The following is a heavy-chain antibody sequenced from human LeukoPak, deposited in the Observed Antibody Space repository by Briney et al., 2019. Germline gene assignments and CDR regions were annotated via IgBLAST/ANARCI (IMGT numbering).Heavy chain of an antibody. V-gene: IGHV4-39*07. CDR2: IYYSGST. D-gene: IGHD6-13*01. Sequence: SETLSLTCTVSGGSISSSSYYWGWIRQPPGKGLEWIGSIYYSGSTYYNPSLKSRVTISVDTSKNQFSLKLSSVTAADTAAYYCARGEGAAAGNNWFDPWGQGTLVTVSS. CDR1: GGSISSSSYY. CDR3: ARGEGAAAGNNWFDP. J-gene: IGHJ5*02.